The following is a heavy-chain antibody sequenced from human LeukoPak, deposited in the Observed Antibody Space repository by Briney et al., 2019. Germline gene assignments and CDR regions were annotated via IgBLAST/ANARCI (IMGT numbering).Heavy chain of an antibody. V-gene: IGHV4-59*01. CDR3: ARAVGGDGSGSL. D-gene: IGHD3-10*01. J-gene: IGHJ4*02. CDR2: IYYRVTS. Sequence: VKPSETLSLTCPVSGDSISTYYWSWIRPPPGKGLEWIGYIYYRVTSDYNPSLKSRVTMSVDMSTRQISLKLSSVTAADTAVYYCARAVGGDGSGSLWGPGTLVTVSS. CDR1: GDSISTYY.